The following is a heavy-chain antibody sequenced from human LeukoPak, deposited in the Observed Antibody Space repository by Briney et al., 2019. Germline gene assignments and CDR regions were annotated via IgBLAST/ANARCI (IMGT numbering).Heavy chain of an antibody. CDR2: IYHSGST. Sequence: SETLSLTCAVSGGSISSGGYSWSWIRQPPGKGLEWIGYIYHSGSTYYNPSLKSRVTISVDRSKNQFSLKLSSVTAADTAVYYCARGGDLYYYDSSGYYFDYWGQGTLVTVSS. CDR1: GGSISSGGYS. V-gene: IGHV4-30-2*01. D-gene: IGHD3-22*01. CDR3: ARGGDLYYYDSSGYYFDY. J-gene: IGHJ4*02.